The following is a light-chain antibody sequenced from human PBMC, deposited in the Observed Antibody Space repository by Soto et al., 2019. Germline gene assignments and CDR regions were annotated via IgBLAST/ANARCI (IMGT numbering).Light chain of an antibody. CDR2: EVT. J-gene: IGLJ1*01. Sequence: QSALTQPPSASGFPGQSVTISCTGTSSDVGYYDYVSWYQQHPGKAPKLVIYEVTKRPSGVPDRVSASKSGNTASLTVSGLRAEDEADYYCSSYAGSNNFVFGSGTKFTVL. V-gene: IGLV2-8*01. CDR1: SSDVGYYDY. CDR3: SSYAGSNNFV.